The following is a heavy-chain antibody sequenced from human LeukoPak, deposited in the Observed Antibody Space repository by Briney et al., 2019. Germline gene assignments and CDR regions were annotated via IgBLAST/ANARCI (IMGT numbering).Heavy chain of an antibody. CDR1: GFTFTTYW. V-gene: IGHV3-7*05. J-gene: IGHJ2*01. CDR2: ITQDGSDK. CDR3: ARRAIMGAVKSHNWYFDL. Sequence: GGSLRLSCAASGFTFTTYWLSWVRQAPGKGLEWVANITQDGSDKYYVDSVKGRFTISRDNAKKSLYLQMNSLRAEETAVYYCARRAIMGAVKSHNWYFDLWGRGTLVTVPS. D-gene: IGHD1-26*01.